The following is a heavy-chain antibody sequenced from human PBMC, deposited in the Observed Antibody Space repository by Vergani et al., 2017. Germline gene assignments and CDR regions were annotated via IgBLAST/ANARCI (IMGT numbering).Heavy chain of an antibody. D-gene: IGHD4-23*01. V-gene: IGHV4-59*01. CDR1: GGSMSGYY. CDR2: MYHSGST. J-gene: IGHJ5*02. CDR3: GRVEDFCGLESRLLDL. Sequence: QVRLQESGPGLVKPSETLSLTCSVSGGSMSGYYWSWIRQPPGKELEWIGYMYHSGSTNYNPSLETRVTISGDTSKNQFSLKLNSVTAADTAVYYCGRVEDFCGLESRLLDLWGQGILVTVSS.